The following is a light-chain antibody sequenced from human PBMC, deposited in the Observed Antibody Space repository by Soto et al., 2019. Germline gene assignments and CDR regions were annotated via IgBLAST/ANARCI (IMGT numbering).Light chain of an antibody. V-gene: IGKV3-11*01. Sequence: EIVLTQSPATLSLSPGERATLSCRASQSVSSDLAGYQQKPGQAPRLLIYDASNRATGLPARFSGSGSGTDFTLSISSLEREDFAVYYCQQRSNWAPYTFGQGDKLEIK. CDR3: QQRSNWAPYT. J-gene: IGKJ2*01. CDR1: QSVSSD. CDR2: DAS.